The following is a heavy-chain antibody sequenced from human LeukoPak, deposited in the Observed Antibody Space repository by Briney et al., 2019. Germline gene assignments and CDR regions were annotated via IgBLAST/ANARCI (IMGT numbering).Heavy chain of an antibody. CDR2: IKQDGSEK. CDR3: ARVREEKVLLLFSPPVESPYYYYRDV. J-gene: IGHJ6*03. D-gene: IGHD3-10*01. V-gene: IGHV3-7*01. Sequence: GGSLRLSCAASGFRFNTYWMSWVRQAPGKGLEWVANIKQDGSEKYYVDSVEGRFTISRDNAKNSLYLQMNSLRAEDTAVYYCARVREEKVLLLFSPPVESPYYYYRDVWDKGPTVTISS. CDR1: GFRFNTYW.